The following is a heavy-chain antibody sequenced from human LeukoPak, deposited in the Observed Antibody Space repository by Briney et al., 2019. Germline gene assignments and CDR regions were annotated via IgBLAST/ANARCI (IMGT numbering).Heavy chain of an antibody. Sequence: PGGSLRLSCAASGFFFSNYDMNWVRQAPGKGREWVSGLSSSGGSTFYADSVKGRFTISRDNSKNTVYLQMNSLRGEDTAIYYCARGVTVTTDFWGQGTLVTVSS. CDR2: LSSSGGST. CDR3: ARGVTVTTDF. CDR1: GFFFSNYD. J-gene: IGHJ4*02. D-gene: IGHD4-17*01. V-gene: IGHV3-23*01.